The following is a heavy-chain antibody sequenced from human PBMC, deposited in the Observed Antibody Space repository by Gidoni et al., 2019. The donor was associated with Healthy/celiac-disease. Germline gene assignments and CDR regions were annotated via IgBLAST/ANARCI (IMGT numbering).Heavy chain of an antibody. CDR2: INHSGST. D-gene: IGHD1-26*01. CDR3: ARGQGVGATPLGAFDI. J-gene: IGHJ3*02. CDR1: GGSFSGYY. V-gene: IGHV4-34*01. Sequence: QVQLQQWGAGLLKPSETLSLPCAVYGGSFSGYYWSWIRPPPGKGLEWIGEINHSGSTNYNPSLKSRVTISVDTSKNQFSLKLSSVTAADTAVYYCARGQGVGATPLGAFDIWGQGTMVTVSS.